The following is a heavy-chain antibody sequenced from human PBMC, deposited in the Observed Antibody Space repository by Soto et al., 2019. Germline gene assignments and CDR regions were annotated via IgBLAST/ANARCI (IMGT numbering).Heavy chain of an antibody. D-gene: IGHD6-13*01. Sequence: PGGSLRLSCAASGFTFSSYWMSWVRQAPGKGLEWVANIKQDGSEKYYVDSVKGRFTISRDNAKNSLYLQMNGLRAEDTAVYYCARDFEGAADYNWFDPWGQGTLVTVSS. CDR3: ARDFEGAADYNWFDP. CDR1: GFTFSSYW. V-gene: IGHV3-7*01. J-gene: IGHJ5*02. CDR2: IKQDGSEK.